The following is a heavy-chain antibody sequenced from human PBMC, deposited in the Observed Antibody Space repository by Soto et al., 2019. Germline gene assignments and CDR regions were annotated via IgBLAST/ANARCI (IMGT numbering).Heavy chain of an antibody. CDR2: TSSYNIDT. Sequence: QVQLAQSGAEEKKPGASVKVSCKSTGYRFETYAMNWVRQAPGQGLERMGWTSSYNIDTFYAGKFQYRVSMTTDTSTGTAYMELRSLSSDDTAVYYCARGHGVIIGAMDVWGQGTAVTVSS. CDR3: ARGHGVIIGAMDV. D-gene: IGHD3-3*01. J-gene: IGHJ6*02. V-gene: IGHV1-18*01. CDR1: GYRFETYA.